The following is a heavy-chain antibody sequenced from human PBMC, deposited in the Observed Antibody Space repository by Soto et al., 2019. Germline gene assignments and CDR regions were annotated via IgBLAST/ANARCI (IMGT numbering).Heavy chain of an antibody. CDR3: ASECSGGSCNFGY. V-gene: IGHV5-10-1*01. Sequence: GESLKISCKGSGYSFPSYWITWVRQMPGKGLEWMGRIDPSDSYTNYSPSFQGHVTISADKSINTAYLQWSSLKASDTAMYYCASECSGGSCNFGYWGQGTLVTVSS. CDR1: GYSFPSYW. J-gene: IGHJ4*02. CDR2: IDPSDSYT. D-gene: IGHD2-15*01.